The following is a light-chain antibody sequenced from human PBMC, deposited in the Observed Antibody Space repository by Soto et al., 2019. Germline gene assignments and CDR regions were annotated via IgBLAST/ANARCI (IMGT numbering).Light chain of an antibody. CDR2: LGS. CDR1: QSLLHSNGYNY. Sequence: DIVLTQSPLSLPVTPGEPASISCRSSQSLLHSNGYNYLDWYLQKPGQSPQLLIYLGSNRASGVPDRFSGSGSGTAFALKMSRVAAEDVGVYYCVQALQTPPTFGQGAKLES. V-gene: IGKV2-28*01. CDR3: VQALQTPPT. J-gene: IGKJ2*01.